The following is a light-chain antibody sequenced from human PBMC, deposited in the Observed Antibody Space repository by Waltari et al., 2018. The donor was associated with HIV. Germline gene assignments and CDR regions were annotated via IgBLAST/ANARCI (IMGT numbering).Light chain of an antibody. Sequence: QSALNQPASVSGSPGQSITISCTGNSSDVWTYNLVSRYQPHPGQAPKLLIYEVSERPAGFSNRFSGSKSGNTASLTISGLQAEDEADYYCCSYAGSSTYVFGTGTKVTVL. J-gene: IGLJ1*01. CDR1: SSDVWTYNL. V-gene: IGLV2-23*02. CDR3: CSYAGSSTYV. CDR2: EVS.